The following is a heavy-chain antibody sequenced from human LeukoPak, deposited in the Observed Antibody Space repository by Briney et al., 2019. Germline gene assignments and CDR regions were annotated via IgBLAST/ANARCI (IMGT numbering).Heavy chain of an antibody. V-gene: IGHV1-2*02. CDR1: GYTFTGYY. CDR2: INPNSGGT. CDR3: AREGSTRGFDP. J-gene: IGHJ5*02. Sequence: ASVKVSCKASGYTFTGYYMHWVRQAPGQGLEWMGWINPNSGGTNYVQKFQGRVTMTRDTSISTAYMELSRLRSDDTAVYYCAREGSTRGFDPWGQGTLVTVSS. D-gene: IGHD2-2*01.